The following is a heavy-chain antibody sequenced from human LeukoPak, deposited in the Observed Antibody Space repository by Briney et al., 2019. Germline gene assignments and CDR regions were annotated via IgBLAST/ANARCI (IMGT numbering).Heavy chain of an antibody. D-gene: IGHD1-26*01. V-gene: IGHV3-11*03. CDR1: GFTFSDYY. J-gene: IGHJ4*02. CDR2: ISSSSTST. Sequence: KPGGSLRLSCAASGFTFSDYYMSWIRQAPGKGLEWVASISSSSTSTNYADSVKGRFTISRDNAKNSLYLQMNSLRAEDTAVYFCARISGSGWELRYWGQGTLVTVSS. CDR3: ARISGSGWELRY.